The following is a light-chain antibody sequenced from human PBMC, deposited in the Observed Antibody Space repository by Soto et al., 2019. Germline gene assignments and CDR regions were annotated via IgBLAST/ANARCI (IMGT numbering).Light chain of an antibody. V-gene: IGLV1-40*01. CDR3: QSYDSSLSGWV. CDR1: SSNIGGGYD. J-gene: IGLJ3*02. CDR2: GNS. Sequence: QSVLTQPPSVSGAPGQRVTISCTGSSSNIGGGYDVHWYQQLPGTAPKLLIYGNSNRPSGVPDRFSGSKSGTSASLAITGLRAEYEADYYFQSYDSSLSGWVFGGGTKVTVL.